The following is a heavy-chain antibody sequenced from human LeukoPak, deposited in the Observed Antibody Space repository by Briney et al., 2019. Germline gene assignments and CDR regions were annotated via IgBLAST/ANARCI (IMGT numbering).Heavy chain of an antibody. Sequence: ASVKVSCKASGYSFSDYYLHWVQLAPGQGLEWMGWIDPKRDPKRGGTNYAQKFQGRVTMTRDTSISTVYMELSGLRSDDMAVYYCARATSGGNTIDYWGQGTLVTVSS. CDR3: ARATSGGNTIDY. CDR2: IDPKRDPKRGGT. J-gene: IGHJ4*02. D-gene: IGHD4-23*01. CDR1: GYSFSDYY. V-gene: IGHV1-2*02.